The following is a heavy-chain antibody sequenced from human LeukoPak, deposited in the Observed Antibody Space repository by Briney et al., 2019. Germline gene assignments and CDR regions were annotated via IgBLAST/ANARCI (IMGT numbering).Heavy chain of an antibody. D-gene: IGHD3-10*01. J-gene: IGHJ4*02. V-gene: IGHV1-46*01. CDR2: INPTGGST. CDR1: GYTFPSYF. Sequence: ASVKVSCKASGYTFPSYFMHWVRQAPGQGLEWMGIINPTGGSTTYAQKFQGRVTMTRDTSTSTVYMELSSLRSEDTAVYYCARDQNPATYYYGSGSYYPPYYFDYWGQGTLVTVSS. CDR3: ARDQNPATYYYGSGSYYPPYYFDY.